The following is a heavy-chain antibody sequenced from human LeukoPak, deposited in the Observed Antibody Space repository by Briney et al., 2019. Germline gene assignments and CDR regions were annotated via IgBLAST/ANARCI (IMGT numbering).Heavy chain of an antibody. V-gene: IGHV3-23*01. Sequence: GGSLRLSCAASGFTFSSYAMSWVRQAPGKGLEWVSAVSGSGGGTYYADSVKGRFTVSRDNSMNTLYLQMNSLRAEDTAVYYCAKERVREYSYGHGAFDIWGQGTLVTVS. J-gene: IGHJ3*02. CDR2: VSGSGGGT. CDR1: GFTFSSYA. D-gene: IGHD5-18*01. CDR3: AKERVREYSYGHGAFDI.